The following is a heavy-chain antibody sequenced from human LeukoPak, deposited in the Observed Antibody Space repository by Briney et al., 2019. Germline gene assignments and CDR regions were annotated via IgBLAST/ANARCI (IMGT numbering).Heavy chain of an antibody. CDR1: GFTFSSYG. CDR3: AKAATRLGTLFDY. V-gene: IGHV3-33*06. Sequence: GGSLRLSCAAPGFTFSSYGMHWVRQAPGKGLEWVAVIWYDGSNKYYADSVKGRFTISRDNSKNTLYLQMSSLRAEDTAVYYCAKAATRLGTLFDYWGQGILVTVSS. J-gene: IGHJ4*02. CDR2: IWYDGSNK. D-gene: IGHD7-27*01.